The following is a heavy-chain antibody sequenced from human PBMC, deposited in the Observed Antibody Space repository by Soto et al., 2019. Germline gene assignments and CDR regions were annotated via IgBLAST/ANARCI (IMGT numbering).Heavy chain of an antibody. CDR1: GGSISSGPYS. J-gene: IGHJ6*02. V-gene: IGHV4-39*01. D-gene: IGHD2-2*01. CDR3: ARLAGYCSGTSCYGYYGMDV. CDR2: FHYSGRT. Sequence: SETLSLTFSVSGGSISSGPYSWGWIRQPPGKGLEWIGTFHYSGRTYYSPSLESRVTISVDTSKNQFSLKVSSVTAADTAVFYCARLAGYCSGTSCYGYYGMDVWGQGTTVTVS.